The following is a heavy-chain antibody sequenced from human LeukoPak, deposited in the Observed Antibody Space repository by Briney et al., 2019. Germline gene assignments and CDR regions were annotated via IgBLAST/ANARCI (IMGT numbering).Heavy chain of an antibody. D-gene: IGHD1-26*01. CDR3: LRESGAFCPFGY. J-gene: IGHJ4*02. Sequence: PSETLSLTCGVSGGSISSTNWWSWVRQSPGQGLEWIGETSLTGQTNYNPSLSGRVTMLLDESSNHLSLHLTSVTAADTATYYCLRESGAFCPFGYWGQGTLVIVPS. CDR2: TSLTGQT. CDR1: GGSISSTNW. V-gene: IGHV4-4*02.